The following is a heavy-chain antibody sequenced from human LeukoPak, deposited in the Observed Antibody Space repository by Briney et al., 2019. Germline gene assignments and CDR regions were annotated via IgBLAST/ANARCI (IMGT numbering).Heavy chain of an antibody. CDR3: ARDPPPAYVDTAMATT. CDR1: GFTFSSYS. V-gene: IGHV3-21*01. D-gene: IGHD5-18*01. Sequence: GGSLRLSCAASGFTFSSYSMNWVRQAPGKGLEWVSSISSSSSYIYYADSVKGRFTISRDNAKNSLYLQMNSLRAEDTAVYYCARDPPPAYVDTAMATTWSQGTLVTVSS. J-gene: IGHJ5*02. CDR2: ISSSSSYI.